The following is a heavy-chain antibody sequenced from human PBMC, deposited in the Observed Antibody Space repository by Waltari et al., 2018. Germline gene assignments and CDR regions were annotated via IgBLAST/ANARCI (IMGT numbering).Heavy chain of an antibody. Sequence: RESGPGLVRTSETLSLNCDVSDYSIINGYYWGWIRQPPGKGLEWIASINYSGNRYINPSFESRVTISVDTSKNQFSLKLSSVTAADTAVYYCARPYDNYAYWYFDLWGRGTLVTVSS. V-gene: IGHV4-38-2*01. CDR1: DYSIINGYY. CDR2: INYSGNR. D-gene: IGHD3-9*01. CDR3: ARPYDNYAYWYFDL. J-gene: IGHJ2*01.